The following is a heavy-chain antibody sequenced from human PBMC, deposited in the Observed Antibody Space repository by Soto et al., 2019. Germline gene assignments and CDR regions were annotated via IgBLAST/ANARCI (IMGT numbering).Heavy chain of an antibody. V-gene: IGHV3-23*01. CDR1: GFTFKSFA. D-gene: IGHD3-22*01. CDR3: AKNPGYYYDSTGYHFDY. J-gene: IGHJ4*02. Sequence: GGSMGLSCAASGFTFKSFAMGWVRKNQGKGLEWVSSISDGGGTTYYADSVKGRFTISRDNSKNTLYLQMNSLRAEDTAVYYCAKNPGYYYDSTGYHFDYWGQGTLVTVSS. CDR2: ISDGGGTT.